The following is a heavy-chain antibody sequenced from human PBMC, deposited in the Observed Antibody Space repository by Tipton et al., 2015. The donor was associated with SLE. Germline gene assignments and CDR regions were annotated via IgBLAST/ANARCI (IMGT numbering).Heavy chain of an antibody. V-gene: IGHV4-59*08. CDR3: ARRFRDSYYFDY. CDR2: ISYSGRS. J-gene: IGHJ4*02. Sequence: LRLSCTVSGVSISDHSWGWIRQPPGKGLEWIGYISYSGRSNYNPSLKSQVTISLDTSKNQASLKASSVTAADTAVYYCARRFRDSYYFDYWGQGTLVTVSS. CDR1: GVSISDHS.